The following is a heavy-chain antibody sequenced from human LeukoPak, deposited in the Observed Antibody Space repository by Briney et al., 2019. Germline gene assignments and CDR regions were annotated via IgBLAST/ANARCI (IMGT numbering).Heavy chain of an antibody. D-gene: IGHD6-13*01. CDR2: IYSGGST. CDR1: GFTVSSNY. Sequence: GXLRLSCAXSGFTVSSNYMSWVRQAPGKGLEWXSVIYSGGSTYYADSVKGRFTISRDNSKNTLYLQMNSLRAEDTAVYYCARGYSSSWYYFDYWGQGTLVTVSS. J-gene: IGHJ4*02. CDR3: ARGYSSSWYYFDY. V-gene: IGHV3-53*01.